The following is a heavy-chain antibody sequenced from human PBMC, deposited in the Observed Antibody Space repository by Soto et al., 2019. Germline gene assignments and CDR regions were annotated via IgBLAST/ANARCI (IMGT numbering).Heavy chain of an antibody. Sequence: PGGSLRLSCAASGFTFSSYGMHWVRQAPGKGLEWVAVIWYDGSNKYYADSVKGRFTISRDNSKNTLYLQMNSLRAEDTAVYYCARDPLGYCSGGSCYPHQSIDYWGQGTLVTVSS. CDR3: ARDPLGYCSGGSCYPHQSIDY. CDR2: IWYDGSNK. J-gene: IGHJ4*02. V-gene: IGHV3-33*01. D-gene: IGHD2-15*01. CDR1: GFTFSSYG.